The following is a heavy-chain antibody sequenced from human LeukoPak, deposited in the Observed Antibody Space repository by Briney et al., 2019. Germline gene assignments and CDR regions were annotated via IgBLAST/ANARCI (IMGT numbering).Heavy chain of an antibody. CDR1: GYSFTGHY. V-gene: IGHV1-2*02. J-gene: IGHJ4*02. CDR3: ARESLVSPTDY. D-gene: IGHD5/OR15-5a*01. CDR2: INPKSGGT. Sequence: ASVKVSCKASGYSFTGHYMHWVRQAPGQGLEWMGWINPKSGGTNYAQKFQGRVTMTRDTSISTAYMDMSSLRSEDTAVYYCARESLVSPTDYWGQGTLVTVSS.